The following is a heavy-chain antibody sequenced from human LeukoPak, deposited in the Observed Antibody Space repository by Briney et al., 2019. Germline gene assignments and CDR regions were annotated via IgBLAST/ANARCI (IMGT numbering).Heavy chain of an antibody. V-gene: IGHV4-34*01. D-gene: IGHD6-13*01. CDR2: INHSGST. J-gene: IGHJ3*02. CDR1: GGSFSVYY. Sequence: SETLSLTCAVYGGSFSVYYWSWIRQPPGKGLEWIGEINHSGSTNYNPSLKSRVTISVDTSKNQFSLKLSSVTAADTAVYYCARANQQLDAFDIWGQGTMVTVSS. CDR3: ARANQQLDAFDI.